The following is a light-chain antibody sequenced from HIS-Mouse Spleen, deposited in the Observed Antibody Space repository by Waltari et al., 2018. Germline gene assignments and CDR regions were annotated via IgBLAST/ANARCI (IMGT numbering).Light chain of an antibody. V-gene: IGKV1-5*03. CDR3: QQYNSYSRT. CDR2: KAY. CDR1: QSISSW. Sequence: DIQMTQSPSTLSASVGDRVTIACRASQSISSWLAWYKQRPGKGPKLLIHKAYSLESGVPSRFSGSGAGTEFTLTISSLQLDDFATYYCQQYNSYSRTFGQGTKVEIK. J-gene: IGKJ1*01.